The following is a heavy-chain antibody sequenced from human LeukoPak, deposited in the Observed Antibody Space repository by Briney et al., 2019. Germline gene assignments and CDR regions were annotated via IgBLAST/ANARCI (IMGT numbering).Heavy chain of an antibody. J-gene: IGHJ4*02. CDR2: ISGSGGST. CDR1: GFTFSSYA. D-gene: IGHD4-17*01. Sequence: GGSLRLSCAASGFTFSSYAMSWVRQAPGKGLEWVSAISGSGGSTYYADSVKGRFTISRDNSKNPLYLQMNSLRAEDTAVYYCARDDYGDPNHDYWGQGTLVTVSS. CDR3: ARDDYGDPNHDY. V-gene: IGHV3-23*01.